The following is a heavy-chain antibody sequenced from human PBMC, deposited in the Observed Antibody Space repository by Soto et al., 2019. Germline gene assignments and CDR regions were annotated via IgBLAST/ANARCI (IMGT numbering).Heavy chain of an antibody. Sequence: SVKVSCKASGFTLSSSAVHWVRQARGQRLEWIGWIVVGSANTNYAQKFQDRVTITRDMSTSTAYMELSSLRSEDTAVYYCASGPQRNSLYFYWGQGTLVTVSS. CDR1: GFTLSSSA. V-gene: IGHV1-58*01. CDR3: ASGPQRNSLYFY. J-gene: IGHJ4*02. CDR2: IVVGSANT. D-gene: IGHD5-12*01.